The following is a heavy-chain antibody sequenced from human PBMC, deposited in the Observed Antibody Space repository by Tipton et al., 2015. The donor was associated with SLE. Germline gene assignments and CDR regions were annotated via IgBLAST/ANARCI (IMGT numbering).Heavy chain of an antibody. CDR1: GFSFRSYA. Sequence: SLRLSCIASGFSFRSYAMSWVRQAPGKGLEWVANIEQDGSERYYVDSVKGRFTISRDNAKNSLYLQMNSLRAEDTAVYYCAREVSRYGGNSAIFDYWGQGTLVTVSS. CDR2: IEQDGSER. CDR3: AREVSRYGGNSAIFDY. D-gene: IGHD4-23*01. V-gene: IGHV3-7*01. J-gene: IGHJ4*02.